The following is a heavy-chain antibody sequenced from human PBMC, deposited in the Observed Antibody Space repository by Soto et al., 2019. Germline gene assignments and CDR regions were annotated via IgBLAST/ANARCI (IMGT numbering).Heavy chain of an antibody. CDR3: ARLWISAVFGVVITSPYGLEV. CDR1: GYSFTSYW. V-gene: IGHV5-51*01. D-gene: IGHD3-3*01. CDR2: IYPGDSDT. Sequence: PGESLKISCKGSGYSFTSYWIGCVRQMPGKGLEWMGIIYPGDSDTRYSPSFQGQVTISADKSISTAYLQWSSLKASDTAMYYCARLWISAVFGVVITSPYGLEVWGQGTSVT. J-gene: IGHJ6*02.